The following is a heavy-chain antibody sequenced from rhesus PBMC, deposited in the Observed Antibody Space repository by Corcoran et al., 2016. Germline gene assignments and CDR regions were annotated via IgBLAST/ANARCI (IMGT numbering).Heavy chain of an antibody. CDR2: IYCSGGGT. CDR1: GGSISDDYY. D-gene: IGHD6-25*01. CDR3: AREAAADHGQKDAFDF. J-gene: IGHJ3*01. Sequence: QVQLQESGPGLVKPSETLSLTCAVSGGSISDDYYWSWIRQPPGKGLEWIWYIYCSGGGTNNNPSLKNRVTISIDTAKNQFSLKLSSGTAADTAVYYCAREAAADHGQKDAFDFWGQGLRVTVSS. V-gene: IGHV4-106*01.